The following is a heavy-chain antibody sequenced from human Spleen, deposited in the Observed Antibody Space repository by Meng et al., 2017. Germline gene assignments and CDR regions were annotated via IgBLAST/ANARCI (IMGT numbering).Heavy chain of an antibody. CDR1: GYNFPDYY. Sequence: ASVKVSCKPSGYNFPDYYIHWVRRAPGQGLEWMGRIDPKSGDTHYAQRFQGRVTMTGDTSISTAYMELSGLRSEDTAVYYCARVQFYQQRKGGAFDIWGQGTMVTVSS. V-gene: IGHV1-2*06. D-gene: IGHD6-25*01. J-gene: IGHJ3*02. CDR3: ARVQFYQQRKGGAFDI. CDR2: IDPKSGDT.